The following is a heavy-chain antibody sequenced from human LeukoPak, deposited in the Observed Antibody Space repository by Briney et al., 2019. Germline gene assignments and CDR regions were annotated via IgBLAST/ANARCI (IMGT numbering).Heavy chain of an antibody. CDR3: ARDRYAEEMATIPHY. Sequence: GGSLRLSCAASGFTFSSYWMSWVRQAPGKGLEWVSSISSSSSYIYYADSVKGRFTISRDNAKNSLYLQMNSLRAEDTAVYYCARDRYAEEMATIPHYWGQGTLVTVSS. J-gene: IGHJ4*02. V-gene: IGHV3-21*01. CDR1: GFTFSSYW. CDR2: ISSSSSYI. D-gene: IGHD5-24*01.